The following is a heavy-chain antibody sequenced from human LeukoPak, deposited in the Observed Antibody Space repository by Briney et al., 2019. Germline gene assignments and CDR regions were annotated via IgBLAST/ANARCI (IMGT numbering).Heavy chain of an antibody. CDR1: GGSISSGGYY. V-gene: IGHV4-30-2*01. J-gene: IGHJ4*02. CDR2: IHHSGDT. Sequence: SETLSLTCTVSGGSISSGGYYWSWIRQPPGKGLEWIGYIHHSGDTYQNPSLKSRVAVSSDRSKNQFYLKLSSVTAADTAVYYCARLIAADPQLDSWGQGTLVTVSS. CDR3: ARLIAADPQLDS. D-gene: IGHD6-13*01.